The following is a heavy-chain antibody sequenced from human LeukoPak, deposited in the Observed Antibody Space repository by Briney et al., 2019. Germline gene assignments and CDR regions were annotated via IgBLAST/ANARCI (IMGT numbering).Heavy chain of an antibody. Sequence: PGGSLRLSCAASGFIFSSYGMSWVRQAPGEGLEGISGITGSTYSTYYADSVRGRLTISRENSKKPLYMQMKRLRGGDTAVYYCAKDQLNRFCSGGSCSITHDYWGQGTLVTVSS. J-gene: IGHJ4*02. V-gene: IGHV3-23*01. CDR3: AKDQLNRFCSGGSCSITHDY. CDR1: GFIFSSYG. CDR2: ITGSTYST. D-gene: IGHD2-15*01.